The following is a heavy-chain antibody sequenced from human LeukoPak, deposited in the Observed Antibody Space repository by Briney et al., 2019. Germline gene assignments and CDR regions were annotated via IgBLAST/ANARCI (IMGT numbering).Heavy chain of an antibody. CDR2: IFYSGST. D-gene: IGHD3-10*01. J-gene: IGHJ4*02. V-gene: IGHV4-59*01. Sequence: PSETLSLTCTVSGGSISSYYWSWIRQPPGKGLEWIGYIFYSGSTNYNPSLKSRVTIAVDTSKNQFSLKLSSVTAADTAVYYCALLNYGSGSYLVHWGQGTLVSVTS. CDR3: ALLNYGSGSYLVH. CDR1: GGSISSYY.